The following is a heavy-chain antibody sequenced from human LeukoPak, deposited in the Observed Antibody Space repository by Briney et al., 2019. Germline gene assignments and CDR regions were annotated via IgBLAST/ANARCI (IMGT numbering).Heavy chain of an antibody. CDR3: ARVGLPPDFWSGYYFPADY. J-gene: IGHJ4*02. V-gene: IGHV3-21*05. CDR2: ISSSSSYI. CDR1: GFTFSSYS. D-gene: IGHD3-3*01. Sequence: GGSLRLSCAASGFTFSSYSMNWVRQAPGKGLEWVSYISSSSSYIYYADSVKGRFTISRDNAKNSLYLQMNSLRAEDTAVYYCARVGLPPDFWSGYYFPADYWGQGTLVTVSS.